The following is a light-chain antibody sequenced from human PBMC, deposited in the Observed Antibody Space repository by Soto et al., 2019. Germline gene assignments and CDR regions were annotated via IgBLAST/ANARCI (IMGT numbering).Light chain of an antibody. CDR1: NSNIGNNY. V-gene: IGLV1-51*01. CDR3: GTWDSSLSAGV. Sequence: VLTQPPSVSATPGQTVTISCSGSNSNIGNNYVSWYQQLPGTAPKLLIYDNNKRPSEIPDRFSGSKSGPSATLGITGLQTGDEADYYCGTWDSSLSAGVFGTGTKVTVL. J-gene: IGLJ1*01. CDR2: DNN.